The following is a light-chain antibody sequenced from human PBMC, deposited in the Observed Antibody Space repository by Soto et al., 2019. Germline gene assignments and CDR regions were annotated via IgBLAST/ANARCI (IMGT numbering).Light chain of an antibody. CDR1: NSNIGNNY. V-gene: IGLV1-51*01. CDR3: GTWDSSLSAGV. Sequence: VLTQPPSVSATPGQTVTISCSGSNSNIGNNYVSWYQQLPGTAPKLLIYDNNKRPSEIPDRFSGSKSGPSATLGITGLQTGDEADYYCGTWDSSLSAGVFGTGTKVTVL. J-gene: IGLJ1*01. CDR2: DNN.